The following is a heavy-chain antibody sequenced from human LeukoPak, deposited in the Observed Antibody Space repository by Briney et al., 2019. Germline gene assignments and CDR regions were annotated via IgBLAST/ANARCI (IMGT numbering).Heavy chain of an antibody. Sequence: PGGSLRLSCAASGFTFRSYSMAWVSLAPGKGLEWVSVIRGGADDTSYADSVKGRFTISRDNSKNTLFLQMDGLRVEDTAVYYCATSGFSGYDHPSWGQGTLVTVSS. V-gene: IGHV3-23*01. CDR3: ATSGFSGYDHPS. J-gene: IGHJ5*02. CDR2: IRGGADDT. D-gene: IGHD5-12*01. CDR1: GFTFRSYS.